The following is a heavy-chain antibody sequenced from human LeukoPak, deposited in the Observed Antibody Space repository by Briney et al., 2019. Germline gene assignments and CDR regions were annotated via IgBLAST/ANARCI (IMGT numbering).Heavy chain of an antibody. J-gene: IGHJ4*02. CDR1: GFSFSSSG. D-gene: IGHD5-18*01. CDR3: AKERRRVDTEMVRSYYFEN. Sequence: PGGSLRLSCAGSGFSFSSSGMRWVRQTPGKGLEWVSSITGNGATTYYADSVKGRFTISRDNSGNTLSLQMSSLRVEDTAVYYCAKERRRVDTEMVRSYYFENWGQGTLVTVSS. CDR2: ITGNGATT. V-gene: IGHV3-23*01.